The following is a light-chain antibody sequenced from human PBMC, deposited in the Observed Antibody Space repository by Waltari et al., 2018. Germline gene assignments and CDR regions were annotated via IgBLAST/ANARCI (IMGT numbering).Light chain of an antibody. Sequence: QSALTQPRSVSGSPGQSVTISCTGTSSDVGDYNYVSWYQQHPAKAPKLMIYDVAKRPPGVPDRFSGSKSGNTASLTISGLQAEDEADYYCCSYAGSYSFVFGGGTKLTVL. CDR3: CSYAGSYSFV. CDR1: SSDVGDYNY. CDR2: DVA. V-gene: IGLV2-11*01. J-gene: IGLJ2*01.